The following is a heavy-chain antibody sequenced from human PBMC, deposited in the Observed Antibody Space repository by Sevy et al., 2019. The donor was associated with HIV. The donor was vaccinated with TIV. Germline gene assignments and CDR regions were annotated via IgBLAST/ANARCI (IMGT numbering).Heavy chain of an antibody. CDR1: GGTFSSYG. J-gene: IGHJ4*02. Sequence: ASVKVSCKASGGTFSSYGISWVRQAPGQGLEWMGGIIPILGTVNYGQKFQGRVTITADESTKTAYMKLSSLRSEDTAVYYCARGGGNGWYYFDYWGQETLVTVSS. D-gene: IGHD6-19*01. V-gene: IGHV1-69*13. CDR3: ARGGGNGWYYFDY. CDR2: IIPILGTV.